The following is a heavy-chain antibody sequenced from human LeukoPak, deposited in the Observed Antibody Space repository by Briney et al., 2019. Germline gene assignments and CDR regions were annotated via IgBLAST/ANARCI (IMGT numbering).Heavy chain of an antibody. D-gene: IGHD1-14*01. Sequence: SETLSLTCAVSSGSITSYYWSWIRQPPGKGLEWIGYIYTSGSTNYNPSLKSRVTISVDTSKNQFSLKLSSVTAADTAVYYCARAGFKGGWFDPWGQGTLVTVSS. CDR1: SGSITSYY. V-gene: IGHV4-4*09. CDR2: IYTSGST. J-gene: IGHJ5*02. CDR3: ARAGFKGGWFDP.